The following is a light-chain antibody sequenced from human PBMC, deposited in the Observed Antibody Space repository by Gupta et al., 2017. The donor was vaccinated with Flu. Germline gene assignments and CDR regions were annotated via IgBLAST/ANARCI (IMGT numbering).Light chain of an antibody. CDR2: DVS. V-gene: IGLV2-14*04. Sequence: SITISCTGTSSDVGAYKYVSWYQQHPGRAPKLMIYDVSNRPSGVSNRFSGSKSGNTASLTISGLQAEDEADYYCISYTNSPSYVFGTGTKVTVL. J-gene: IGLJ1*01. CDR1: SSDVGAYKY. CDR3: ISYTNSPSYV.